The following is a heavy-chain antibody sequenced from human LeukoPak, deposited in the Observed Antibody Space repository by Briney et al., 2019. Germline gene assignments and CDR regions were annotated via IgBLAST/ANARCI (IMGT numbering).Heavy chain of an antibody. D-gene: IGHD3-10*01. CDR2: INVGNGNT. CDR1: GYSFSTYA. Sequence: ASVKVSCKPSGYSFSTYAMQWVRQAPGQRLEWMGWINVGNGNTKYSQKFQGRVTLTRDTSASTAYMELSSLRSEDTDVYYCARDNGDYYGSGSFDYWGQGTLVTVSS. CDR3: ARDNGDYYGSGSFDY. J-gene: IGHJ4*02. V-gene: IGHV1-3*01.